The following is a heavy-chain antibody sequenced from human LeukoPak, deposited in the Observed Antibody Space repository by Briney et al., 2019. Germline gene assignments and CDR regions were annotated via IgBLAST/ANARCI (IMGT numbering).Heavy chain of an antibody. Sequence: SVKASCKASGGTFSSYAISWVRQAPGQGLEWMGRIIPILGIANYAQKFQGRVTITADKSTSTAYMELSSLRSEDTAVYYCARDNHAGGVVIIWGQGTLVTVSS. CDR1: GGTFSSYA. CDR3: ARDNHAGGVVII. J-gene: IGHJ4*02. V-gene: IGHV1-69*04. D-gene: IGHD3-3*01. CDR2: IIPILGIA.